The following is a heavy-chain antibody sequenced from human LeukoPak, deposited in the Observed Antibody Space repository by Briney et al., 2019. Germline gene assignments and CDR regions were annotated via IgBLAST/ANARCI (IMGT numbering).Heavy chain of an antibody. V-gene: IGHV1-2*02. CDR1: GYTFTGYY. CDR2: INPNSGGT. Sequence: GASVKVSCKASGYTFTGYYMHWVRQAPGQGLEWMGWINPNSGGTNYAQKFQGRVTMARDTSISTAYMELSRLRSDDTAVYYCARESGIVVVPLGTFDIWGQGTMVTVSS. J-gene: IGHJ3*02. D-gene: IGHD2-2*01. CDR3: ARESGIVVVPLGTFDI.